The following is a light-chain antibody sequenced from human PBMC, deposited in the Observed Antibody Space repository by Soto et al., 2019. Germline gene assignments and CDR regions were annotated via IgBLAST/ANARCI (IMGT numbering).Light chain of an antibody. CDR1: QGISSY. CDR2: DAS. V-gene: IGKV1-9*01. J-gene: IGKJ4*01. CDR3: QQVNVYPST. Sequence: IQLTQSPSSLSASVGDRVTITCPGSQGISSYLGWYQQKPGKAPNLLIYDASTLHSGVPSRFSGGGSGTDFTLTISSLQPEDFATYYCQQVNVYPSTFGGGTKVDIK.